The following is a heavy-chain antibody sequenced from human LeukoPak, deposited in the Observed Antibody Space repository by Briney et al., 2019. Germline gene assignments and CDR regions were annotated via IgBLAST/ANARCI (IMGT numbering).Heavy chain of an antibody. CDR2: IYYSGST. D-gene: IGHD6-13*01. CDR1: GGSISSSSYY. CDR3: ARRTGYSRTIDY. Sequence: SETLSLTCTVSGGSISSSSYYWGWIRQPPGKGLEWIGSIYYSGSTYYNPSLKSRVTISVDTSKNQFSLRLSSVTAADTAVYYCARRTGYSRTIDYWGQGTLVTVSS. J-gene: IGHJ4*02. V-gene: IGHV4-39*01.